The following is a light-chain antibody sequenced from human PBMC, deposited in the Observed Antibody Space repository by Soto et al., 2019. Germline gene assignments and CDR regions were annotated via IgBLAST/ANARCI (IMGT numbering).Light chain of an antibody. CDR1: ESVSSN. CDR3: QQYYHCPPSIT. J-gene: IGKJ3*01. V-gene: IGKV3-15*01. CDR2: GAS. Sequence: VMTQSPATLSVSPGERVTLSCRAGESVSSNLAWYQQRPGQAPRLLIYGASTRATETPLRFRGSGSGTEFTLTISSLQSEDLAVYYCQQYYHCPPSITFGPGTKVDIK.